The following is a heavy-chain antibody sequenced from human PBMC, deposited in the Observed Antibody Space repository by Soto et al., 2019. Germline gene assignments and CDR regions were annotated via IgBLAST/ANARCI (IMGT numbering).Heavy chain of an antibody. CDR3: ASHFLAYSKRIFDY. D-gene: IGHD4-4*01. CDR2: IIPNFGTA. V-gene: IGHV1-69*13. CDR1: GGTFISYA. J-gene: IGHJ4*02. Sequence: GASVKVSCKASGGTFISYAISWVRQAPGQGLEWMGGIIPNFGTANYAQKFQGRVTITADESTSTAYMELSSLRSEDTAVYSCASHFLAYSKRIFDYWGQGTLVTVSS.